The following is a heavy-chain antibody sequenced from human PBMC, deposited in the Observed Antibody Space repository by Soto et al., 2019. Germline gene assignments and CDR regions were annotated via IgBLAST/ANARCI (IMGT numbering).Heavy chain of an antibody. V-gene: IGHV1-8*01. J-gene: IGHJ6*03. CDR3: ARVVVAATPSYEIGLFYYYCYYIDV. CDR1: GYTFTSYD. Sequence: ASVKVSCKASGYTFTSYDINWVRQATGQGLEWMGWMNPNSGNTGYAQKFQGRVTMTRNTSISTAYMELSSLRSEETAVYYCARVVVAATPSYEIGLFYYYCYYIDVWGKGTTVTVSS. CDR2: MNPNSGNT. D-gene: IGHD2-15*01.